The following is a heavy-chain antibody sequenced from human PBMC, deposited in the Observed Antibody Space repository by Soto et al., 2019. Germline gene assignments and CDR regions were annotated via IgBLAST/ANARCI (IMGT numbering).Heavy chain of an antibody. CDR2: ISGSSEDT. CDR3: AKVQTWTIFDY. J-gene: IGHJ4*02. D-gene: IGHD1-1*01. V-gene: IGHV3-23*01. CDR1: GFTFSSSA. Sequence: GGSLRLSCAASGFTFSSSAMIWVRQAPGKGLEWVSSISGSSEDTYYADSVKGRFIIFRDNPRNTLYLQMNTLRAEDTAVYYCAKVQTWTIFDYWGQGTLVTVSS.